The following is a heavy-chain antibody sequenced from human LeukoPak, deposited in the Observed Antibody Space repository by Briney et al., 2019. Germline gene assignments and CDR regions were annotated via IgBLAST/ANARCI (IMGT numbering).Heavy chain of an antibody. J-gene: IGHJ4*02. CDR2: FDPEDGET. D-gene: IGHD6-13*01. CDR1: GYTPTELS. Sequence: ASVKVSCKVSGYTPTELSMHWVRQAPGKGLEWMGGFDPEDGETIYAQKFQGRVTMTEDTSTDTAYMELSSLRSEDTAVYYCATGSFRIAAAGTPEVYFDYWGQGTLVTVSS. V-gene: IGHV1-24*01. CDR3: ATGSFRIAAAGTPEVYFDY.